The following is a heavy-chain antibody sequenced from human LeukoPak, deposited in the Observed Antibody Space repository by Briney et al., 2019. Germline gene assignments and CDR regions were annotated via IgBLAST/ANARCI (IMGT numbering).Heavy chain of an antibody. Sequence: GGSLRLSCTASGFIFSDYAISWVRQAPGKGLEWVGFVRSRAYGGTIEYAASVKDRFTVSRDDSKSIAYLQMNSLKTEDTAVYYCSRDGHTGMDVWGQGTTVTVSS. D-gene: IGHD2-21*01. CDR3: SRDGHTGMDV. CDR2: VRSRAYGGTI. V-gene: IGHV3-49*04. CDR1: GFIFSDYA. J-gene: IGHJ6*02.